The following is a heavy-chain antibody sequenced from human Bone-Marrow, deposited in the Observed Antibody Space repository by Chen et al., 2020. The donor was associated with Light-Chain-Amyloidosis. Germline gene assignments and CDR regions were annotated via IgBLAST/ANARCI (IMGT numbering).Heavy chain of an antibody. Sequence: QVQLQESGPGLVKPSETLSLTCAVSGYSISSGYYWGWIRQPPGKGLEWIGSIYHSGSTYYNPSLKSRVTISVDTSKNQFSLKLTSVTAADTAVYYCAKEVNWGSEWSWGQGTLVTVSS. D-gene: IGHD7-27*01. CDR3: AKEVNWGSEWS. J-gene: IGHJ4*01. V-gene: IGHV4-38-2*02. CDR2: IYHSGST. CDR1: GYSISSGYY.